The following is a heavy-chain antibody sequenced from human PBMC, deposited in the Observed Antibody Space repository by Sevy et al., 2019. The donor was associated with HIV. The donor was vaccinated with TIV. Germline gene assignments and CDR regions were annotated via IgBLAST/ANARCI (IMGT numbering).Heavy chain of an antibody. Sequence: ASVKVSCKASGGTFSSYAISWVRQAPGQGLEWMGGIIPIFGTANYAQTFQGRVTITADESTSTAYMELSSLRSEDTAVYYCARGNSNYVYYYYGMDVWGQGTTVTVSS. D-gene: IGHD4-4*01. V-gene: IGHV1-69*13. CDR3: ARGNSNYVYYYYGMDV. J-gene: IGHJ6*02. CDR2: IIPIFGTA. CDR1: GGTFSSYA.